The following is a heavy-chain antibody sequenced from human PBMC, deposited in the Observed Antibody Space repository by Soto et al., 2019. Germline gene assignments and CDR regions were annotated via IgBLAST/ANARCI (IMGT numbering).Heavy chain of an antibody. CDR2: IWYDGSNK. Sequence: QVQLVESGGGVVQPGRSLRLSCAASGFTFSSYGMHWVRQAPGKGLEWVAVIWYDGSNKYYADSVKGRFTISRDNSKNTLYLQMNSLRAEDTAVYYCARDFEEEWELLFDYWGQGTLVTVSS. V-gene: IGHV3-33*01. J-gene: IGHJ4*02. CDR1: GFTFSSYG. CDR3: ARDFEEEWELLFDY. D-gene: IGHD1-26*01.